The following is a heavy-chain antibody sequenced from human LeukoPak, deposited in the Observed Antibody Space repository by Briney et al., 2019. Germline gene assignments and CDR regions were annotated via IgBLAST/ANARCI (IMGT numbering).Heavy chain of an antibody. D-gene: IGHD3-10*01. V-gene: IGHV1-69*04. Sequence: ASVKVSCKASGGTFSSYAISWVRQAPGQGLEWMGRIIPIFGIANYAQKFQGRVTITADKSTSTAYMELSSLRSEDTAVYYCARDNGRWGSGSYFDYWGQGTLVTVSS. CDR1: GGTFSSYA. J-gene: IGHJ4*02. CDR3: ARDNGRWGSGSYFDY. CDR2: IIPIFGIA.